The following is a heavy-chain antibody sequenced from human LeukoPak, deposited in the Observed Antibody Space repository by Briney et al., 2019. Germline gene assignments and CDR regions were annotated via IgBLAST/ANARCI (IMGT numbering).Heavy chain of an antibody. CDR1: GYTFTSYD. J-gene: IGHJ6*03. CDR3: ASGGLTIFGAAAPMDV. D-gene: IGHD3-3*01. V-gene: IGHV1-8*03. CDR2: MNPNSGNT. Sequence: GASVKVSCKASGYTFTSYDINWVRRATGQGLEWMGGMNPNSGNTVYAEEFQGRVTITRNTSISTAYMETSSLRSEDTAVYYCASGGLTIFGAAAPMDVWGKGTTVTVSS.